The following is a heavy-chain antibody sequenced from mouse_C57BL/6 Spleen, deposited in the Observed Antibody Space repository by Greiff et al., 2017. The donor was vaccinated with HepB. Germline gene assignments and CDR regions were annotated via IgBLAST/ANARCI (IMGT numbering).Heavy chain of an antibody. CDR2: IYPGSGST. CDR3: AREGYGKGYFDV. CDR1: GYTFTSYW. J-gene: IGHJ1*03. D-gene: IGHD2-10*02. Sequence: VQLQQPGAELVKPGASVKMSCKASGYTFTSYWITWVKQRPGQGLEWIGDIYPGSGSTNYNEKFKSKATLTVDTSSSTAYMQLSSLTSEDSAVYYCAREGYGKGYFDVWGTGTTVTVSS. V-gene: IGHV1-55*01.